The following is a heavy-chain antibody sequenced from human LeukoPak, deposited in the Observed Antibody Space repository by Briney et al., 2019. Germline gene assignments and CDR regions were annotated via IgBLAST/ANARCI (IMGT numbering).Heavy chain of an antibody. V-gene: IGHV5-51*01. Sequence: GESLKISRQVSGYIFIHYWIGWVRQMPGKGLESMGIIYPADSDTTYSPSFQGQVTISADKSISTVYLQWSSLKASDTAMYYCARQSRDGSKTRGYYFDYWGQGTLVTVSS. CDR1: GYIFIHYW. CDR3: ARQSRDGSKTRGYYFDY. CDR2: IYPADSDT. D-gene: IGHD3-10*01. J-gene: IGHJ4*02.